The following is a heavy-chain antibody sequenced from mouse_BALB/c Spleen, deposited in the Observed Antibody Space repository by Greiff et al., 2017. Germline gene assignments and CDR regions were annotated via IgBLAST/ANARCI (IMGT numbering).Heavy chain of an antibody. D-gene: IGHD2-4*01. J-gene: IGHJ4*01. V-gene: IGHV1S137*01. CDR2: ISTYYGAA. CDR1: GYTFTDYA. Sequence: QVQLQQSGAELVRPGVSVKISCKGSGYTFTDYAMHWVKQSHGKSLEWIGVISTYYGAASYNQKFKGKATMTVDKSSSQAYMELARLTSDDSAIYYCARRITYAMDYWGQGTSVTVSS. CDR3: ARRITYAMDY.